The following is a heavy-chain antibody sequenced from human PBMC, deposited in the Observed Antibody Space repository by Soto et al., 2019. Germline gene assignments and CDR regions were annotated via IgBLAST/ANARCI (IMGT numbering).Heavy chain of an antibody. J-gene: IGHJ4*02. V-gene: IGHV4-30-4*01. CDR1: GGSISSGDYY. Sequence: SETLSLTCTVSGGSISSGDYYWSWIRQPPGKGREXXXYXYXXXSXXXXPSLKSRVTISVDTSKNQLSLKLSSVTAADTAVYYCAREDTAFDYWGQGTLVTVSS. CDR3: AREDTAFDY. CDR2: XYXXXSX. D-gene: IGHD5-18*01.